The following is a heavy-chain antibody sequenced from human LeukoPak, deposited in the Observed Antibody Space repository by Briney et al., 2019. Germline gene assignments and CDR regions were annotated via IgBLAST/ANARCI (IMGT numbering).Heavy chain of an antibody. D-gene: IGHD3-22*01. Sequence: GASVKVSCKASGYTFTSYDINWVRQATGQGLEWMGWMNPNSGNTGYAQKFQGRVTMTRNTSISTAYMELSSLRSEDTAVYYCARSYDSSGNDAFDIWGQGTMVTVSS. CDR3: ARSYDSSGNDAFDI. V-gene: IGHV1-8*01. J-gene: IGHJ3*02. CDR1: GYTFTSYD. CDR2: MNPNSGNT.